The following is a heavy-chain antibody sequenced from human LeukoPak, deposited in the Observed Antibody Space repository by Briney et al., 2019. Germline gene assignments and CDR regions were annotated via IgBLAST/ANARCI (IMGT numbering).Heavy chain of an antibody. D-gene: IGHD2-21*02. CDR2: INHSGST. Sequence: SETLSLTCAVYGGSFSGYYWSWIRQPPGKGLEWIGEINHSGSTNYNPSLKSRVTISVDTSKNQFSLKLSSVTAADTAVYYCARGPLTVVVTATAYYFDYWGQGTLVTVSS. V-gene: IGHV4-34*01. CDR3: ARGPLTVVVTATAYYFDY. CDR1: GGSFSGYY. J-gene: IGHJ4*02.